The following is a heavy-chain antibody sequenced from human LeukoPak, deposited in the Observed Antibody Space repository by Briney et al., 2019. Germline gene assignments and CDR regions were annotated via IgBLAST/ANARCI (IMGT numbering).Heavy chain of an antibody. D-gene: IGHD3-22*01. CDR1: GGTFSSYT. Sequence: ASVKVSCKASGGTFSSYTISWVRQAPGQGLEWRGGIIPILGIANYAQKFQGRVTITADKSTSTAYMELSSLRSEDTAVYYCASPPINNYDSSGYYPYWGQGTLVTVSS. J-gene: IGHJ4*02. CDR3: ASPPINNYDSSGYYPY. CDR2: IIPILGIA. V-gene: IGHV1-69*10.